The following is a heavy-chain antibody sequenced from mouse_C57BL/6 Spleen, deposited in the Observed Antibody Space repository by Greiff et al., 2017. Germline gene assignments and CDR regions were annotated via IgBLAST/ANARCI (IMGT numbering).Heavy chain of an antibody. CDR1: GYTFTDYY. D-gene: IGHD2-2*01. CDR2: IYPGSGNT. J-gene: IGHJ1*03. V-gene: IGHV1-76*01. Sequence: VKLMESGAELVRPGASVKLSCKASGYTFTDYYINWVKQRPGQGLEWIARIYPGSGNTYYNEKFKGKATLTAEKSSSTAYMQLSSLTSEDSAVYFCASSGYPSWYFDVWGTGTTVTVSS. CDR3: ASSGYPSWYFDV.